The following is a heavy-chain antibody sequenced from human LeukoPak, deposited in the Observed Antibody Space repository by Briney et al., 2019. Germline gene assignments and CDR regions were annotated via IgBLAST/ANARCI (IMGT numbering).Heavy chain of an antibody. CDR3: ARHPPIAVAVYYFDY. Sequence: PSETLSLTCAVYGGSFSGYYWSWIRQPPGKGLEWIGEINHSGSTNYNPSLKSRVTISVDTSKNQFSLKLSSVTAADTAVYYCARHPPIAVAVYYFDYWGQGTLVTVSS. CDR2: INHSGST. J-gene: IGHJ4*02. D-gene: IGHD6-19*01. CDR1: GGSFSGYY. V-gene: IGHV4-34*01.